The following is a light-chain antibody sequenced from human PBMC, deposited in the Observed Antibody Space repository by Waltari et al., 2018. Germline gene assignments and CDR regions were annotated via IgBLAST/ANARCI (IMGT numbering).Light chain of an antibody. V-gene: IGLV1-47*01. CDR3: AAWDDSLGVWI. CDR1: SSNIGKNY. CDR2: GND. Sequence: QSVLTQPPSASGTPGQRVTISCSGSSSNIGKNYVYWHQQLPGTAPKLLISGNDPAPLGGPDPVSGSKSGTSASLASSGVRSEDGADYYCAAWDDSLGVWIFGGGTKLTVL. J-gene: IGLJ2*01.